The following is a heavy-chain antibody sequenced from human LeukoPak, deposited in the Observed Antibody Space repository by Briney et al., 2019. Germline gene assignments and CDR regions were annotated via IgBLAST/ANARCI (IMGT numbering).Heavy chain of an antibody. CDR2: ISGSGGST. V-gene: IGHV3-23*01. CDR1: GFTFSIYA. J-gene: IGHJ4*02. CDR3: AKRLDYFDY. D-gene: IGHD1-1*01. Sequence: PGGSLRLSCAASGFTFSIYAMSWVRQAPGKGLEWVSTISGSGGSTYYADSVKGRFTISRDNSKNTLHLQMNSLRAEDTAVYYCAKRLDYFDYWGQGTLATVSS.